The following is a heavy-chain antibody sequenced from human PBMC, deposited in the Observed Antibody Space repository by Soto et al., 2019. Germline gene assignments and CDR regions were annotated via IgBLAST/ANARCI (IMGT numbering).Heavy chain of an antibody. V-gene: IGHV1-69*13. Sequence: SVKVSCKASGGTFSNYAISWVRQAPGQGREWMGGSIPIFGTANYAQKFQGRVNITADESPSTAYMELSSLSSEDTAVYYCARDLYIGQGAAAGTDYYYYGIDVWGQGTTVTVSS. CDR1: GGTFSNYA. CDR3: ARDLYIGQGAAAGTDYYYYGIDV. D-gene: IGHD6-13*01. CDR2: SIPIFGTA. J-gene: IGHJ6*02.